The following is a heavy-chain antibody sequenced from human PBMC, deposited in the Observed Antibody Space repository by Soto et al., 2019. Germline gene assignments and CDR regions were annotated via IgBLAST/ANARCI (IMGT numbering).Heavy chain of an antibody. V-gene: IGHV4-59*01. J-gene: IGHJ3*02. CDR3: ARGGYGDYAFDI. CDR2: IYYSGST. D-gene: IGHD4-17*01. Sequence: SETLSLTCSVSGGSIGSYYWSWVRQPPGKGLEWIGYIYYSGSTNYNPSLKSRVTMSLDTSKNQFSLRLSSVTAADTAVYYCARGGYGDYAFDIWGHGTMVTVSS. CDR1: GGSIGSYY.